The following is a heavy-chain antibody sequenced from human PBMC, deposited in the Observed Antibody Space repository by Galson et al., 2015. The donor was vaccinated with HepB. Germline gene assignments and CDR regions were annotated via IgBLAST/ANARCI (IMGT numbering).Heavy chain of an antibody. CDR3: ARVDYWSGYYNY. Sequence: SLRLSCAASGFTFSSYWMHWVRQAPGKGLVWVSRINSDGSSTSYADSVKGRFTISRDNAKNTLYLQMNSLRAEDTAVYYCARVDYWSGYYNYWGQGTLVTVSS. D-gene: IGHD3-3*01. CDR2: INSDGSST. J-gene: IGHJ4*02. V-gene: IGHV3-74*01. CDR1: GFTFSSYW.